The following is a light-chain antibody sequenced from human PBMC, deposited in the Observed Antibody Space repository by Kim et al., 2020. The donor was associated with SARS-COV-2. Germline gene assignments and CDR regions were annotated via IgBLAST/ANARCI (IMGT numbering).Light chain of an antibody. CDR3: QSYDNSLTV. J-gene: IGLJ2*01. CDR1: RSNIGAGSD. CDR2: ANN. V-gene: IGLV1-40*01. Sequence: PRQRVAFSCIGGRSNIGAGSDVHWYQHLPGRTPKLLIYANNNRPSGVSDRFSGSKSGTSASLAITGLQAEDEADYYCQSYDNSLTVFGGGTQLTVL.